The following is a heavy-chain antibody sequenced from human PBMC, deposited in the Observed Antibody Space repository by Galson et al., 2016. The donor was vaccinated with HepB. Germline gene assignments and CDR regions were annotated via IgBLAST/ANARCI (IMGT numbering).Heavy chain of an antibody. CDR2: INSDGTTT. V-gene: IGHV3-74*03. J-gene: IGHJ4*02. CDR3: ATVAAPLDY. D-gene: IGHD3-16*02. CDR1: GFTFSRFR. Sequence: SLRLSCAASGFTFSRFRMHWVRQAPGKGLVWVSRINSDGTTTSYADSVKGRFTISRDNAQNTLYLQMNSLRGADTAFYYCATVAAPLDYWGQGTLVTLSS.